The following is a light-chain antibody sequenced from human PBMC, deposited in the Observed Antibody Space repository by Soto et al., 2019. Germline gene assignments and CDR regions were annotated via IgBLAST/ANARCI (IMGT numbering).Light chain of an antibody. V-gene: IGKV3-20*01. Sequence: EIVLTQSPGTLSLSPGERATLSCRASQSVNTNYLAWYQQKSGQAPRLLFYGASSRATGIPDRFSGSGSGTDFTLIISRLEPEDFAAYFCQQYGSSPITFGQGTRLEIK. CDR3: QQYGSSPIT. CDR1: QSVNTNY. J-gene: IGKJ5*01. CDR2: GAS.